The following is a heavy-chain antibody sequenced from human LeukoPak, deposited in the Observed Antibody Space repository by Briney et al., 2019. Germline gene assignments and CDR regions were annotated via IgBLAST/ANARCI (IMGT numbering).Heavy chain of an antibody. J-gene: IGHJ5*02. D-gene: IGHD1-14*01. CDR2: VHPNSGST. Sequence: ASVKVSCKTSGYPFTTCEINWVRQAAGQGLEWMGWVHPNSGSTAYAQKFQGRVTMTRDTSISTAYMELTGLRSDDTAVYFCARGPRNDPWGQGTLVTVSS. V-gene: IGHV1-8*01. CDR1: GYPFTTCE. CDR3: ARGPRNDP.